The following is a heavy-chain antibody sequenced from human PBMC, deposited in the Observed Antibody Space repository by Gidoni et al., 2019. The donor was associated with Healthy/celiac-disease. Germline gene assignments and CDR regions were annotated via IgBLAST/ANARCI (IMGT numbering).Heavy chain of an antibody. V-gene: IGHV3-23*01. CDR1: GFTFSSYA. D-gene: IGHD5-18*01. CDR2: ISGSCGST. CDR3: AKLAWIQLWSGKNDAFDI. Sequence: EVQLLESGGGLVQPGGSLRLSCAASGFTFSSYAMSWVRQAPGKGLEWVSAISGSCGSTYYADSVKGRFTISRDNSKNTLYLQMNSLRAEDTAVYYCAKLAWIQLWSGKNDAFDIWGQGTMVTVSS. J-gene: IGHJ3*02.